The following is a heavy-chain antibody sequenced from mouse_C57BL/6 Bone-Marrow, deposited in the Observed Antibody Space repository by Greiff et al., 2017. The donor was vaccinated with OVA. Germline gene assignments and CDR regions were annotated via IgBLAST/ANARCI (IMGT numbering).Heavy chain of an antibody. J-gene: IGHJ3*01. CDR1: GYTFTSYW. Sequence: QVQLQQPGAELVKPGASVKLSCKASGYTFTSYWMHWVKQRPGQGLEWIGMIHPNSGSTNYNEKFKSKATLTVDKPSSTAYMQLSSLTSEDSAVYYCARAYSNPRWFAYWGQGTLVTVSA. V-gene: IGHV1-64*01. CDR3: ARAYSNPRWFAY. CDR2: IHPNSGST. D-gene: IGHD2-5*01.